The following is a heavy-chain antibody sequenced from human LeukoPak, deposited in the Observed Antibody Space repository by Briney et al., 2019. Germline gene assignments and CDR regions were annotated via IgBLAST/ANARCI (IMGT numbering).Heavy chain of an antibody. CDR3: ARVRSASAGTASAFDI. J-gene: IGHJ3*02. V-gene: IGHV1-18*01. D-gene: IGHD2-21*02. Sequence: GASVKVSCKASGYTFSSYEINWVRQAPGQGLEWMGGISTHKGNTNYAQKFQGRVTMTTATSTSTAYMELMSLRSDDTAVYYCARVRSASAGTASAFDIWGQGTMVTVSS. CDR2: ISTHKGNT. CDR1: GYTFSSYE.